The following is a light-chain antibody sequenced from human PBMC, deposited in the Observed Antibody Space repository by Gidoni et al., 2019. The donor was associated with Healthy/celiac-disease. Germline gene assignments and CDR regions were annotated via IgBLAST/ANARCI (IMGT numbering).Light chain of an antibody. Sequence: IHMTPSPSTLSASVGDRVTITCRASQSISSWLAWYQPKPGKAPKLLIYDASSLESGVPSRFSGSGSGTEFTLTISSRQPDDFATYYCQQYNSYSRTFGQGTKVEIK. J-gene: IGKJ1*01. CDR2: DAS. CDR1: QSISSW. CDR3: QQYNSYSRT. V-gene: IGKV1-5*01.